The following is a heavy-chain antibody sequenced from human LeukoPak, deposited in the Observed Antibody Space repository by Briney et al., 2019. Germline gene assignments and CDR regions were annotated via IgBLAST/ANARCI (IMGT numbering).Heavy chain of an antibody. J-gene: IGHJ3*02. CDR1: GSSITSDYY. D-gene: IGHD5-24*01. CDR3: ATRFYNSSRLNAFDI. Sequence: SETLSLTCGVSGSSITSDYYWDWIRQSPEKGLDWIGTIHHGGNRFYNPSLLTRLTMSVDTSNNHFSLRLHSVTAADTAMYYCATRFYNSSRLNAFDIWGRGTMVIVSS. V-gene: IGHV4-38-2*01. CDR2: IHHGGNR.